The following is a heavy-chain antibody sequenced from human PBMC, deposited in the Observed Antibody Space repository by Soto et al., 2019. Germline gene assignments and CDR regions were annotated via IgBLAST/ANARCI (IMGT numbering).Heavy chain of an antibody. CDR3: AKMDSSSPGY. V-gene: IGHV5-10-1*01. J-gene: IGHJ4*02. D-gene: IGHD6-6*01. CDR2: IDPSDSYT. Sequence: GESLKISCKGSGYSFTSYWISWVRQMPGKGLEWMGRIDPSDSYTNYSPSFQGHVTISADKSISTAYLQWSGLKASDTAMYYCAKMDSSSPGYWGQGTLVTVSS. CDR1: GYSFTSYW.